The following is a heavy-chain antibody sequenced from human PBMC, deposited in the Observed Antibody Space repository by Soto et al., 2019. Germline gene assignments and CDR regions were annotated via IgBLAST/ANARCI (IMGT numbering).Heavy chain of an antibody. V-gene: IGHV4-4*07. CDR3: VRYGTKTLRDWFDP. Sequence: SETLSLTCTVSGASISGFYWSWIRKSAGKGLEWIGRIYATGTTDYNPSLKSRVMMSVDTSKKQFSLKLRSVTAADTAVYYCVRYGTKTLRDWFDPWGQGISVTVSS. D-gene: IGHD1-1*01. CDR1: GASISGFY. J-gene: IGHJ5*02. CDR2: IYATGTT.